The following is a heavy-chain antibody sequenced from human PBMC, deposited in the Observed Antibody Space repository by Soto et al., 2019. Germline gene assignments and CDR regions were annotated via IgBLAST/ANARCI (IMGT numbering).Heavy chain of an antibody. J-gene: IGHJ4*02. CDR2: INTGSGSS. V-gene: IGHV1-3*04. CDR3: ARERDVSANFSDW. CDR1: GYTFTRYA. D-gene: IGHD2-21*02. Sequence: QVQLVQSGAEVKKPGASVKVSCKASGYTFTRYAIHWVRQAPGQGLEWMGWINTGSGSSRYSPNFQGRVTITRDTSASTGFMELSTGIFEDPGVYGCARERDVSANFSDWWGQVTVDTVSS.